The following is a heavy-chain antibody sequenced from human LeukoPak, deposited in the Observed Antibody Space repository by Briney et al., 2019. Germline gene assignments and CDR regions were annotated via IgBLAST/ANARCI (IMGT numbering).Heavy chain of an antibody. V-gene: IGHV1-69*04. CDR1: GGTFSSYA. D-gene: IGHD4-17*01. Sequence: ASVKVSCKASGGTFSSYAISWVRQAPGQGLEWMGRIIPIFGIANYAQKFQVRVTITADKSTSTAYMELSSLRPEDTAVYYCARGMTTVTTWWFDPWGQGTLVTVSS. CDR2: IIPIFGIA. J-gene: IGHJ5*02. CDR3: ARGMTTVTTWWFDP.